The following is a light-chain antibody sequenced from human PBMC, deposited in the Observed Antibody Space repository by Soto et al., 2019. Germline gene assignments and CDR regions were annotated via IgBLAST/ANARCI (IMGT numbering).Light chain of an antibody. V-gene: IGKV1-5*03. Sequence: DIPMTQSPSTLSESVGDRVTITCRASQSISSWLAWYQQKPGKAPKLLIYKASSLESGVPSRFSGSGSGTEFTLTIISLQPDDFATYYCHQYNSYPYTFGQGTKLEIK. CDR1: QSISSW. CDR3: HQYNSYPYT. CDR2: KAS. J-gene: IGKJ2*01.